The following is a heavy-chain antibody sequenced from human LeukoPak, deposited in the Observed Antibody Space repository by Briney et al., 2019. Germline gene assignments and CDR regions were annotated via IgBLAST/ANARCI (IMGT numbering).Heavy chain of an antibody. D-gene: IGHD3-10*01. J-gene: IGHJ4*02. CDR3: ARGVSGSYYAFDY. Sequence: SETLSLTCTVSDDSISSYYWSWIRQPPGKGLEWIGYIYYSGSTNHNPSLKSRVTISVDTSKNQFSLKLSSVTAADTAVYYCARGVSGSYYAFDYWGQGTLVTVSS. CDR1: DDSISSYY. CDR2: IYYSGST. V-gene: IGHV4-59*01.